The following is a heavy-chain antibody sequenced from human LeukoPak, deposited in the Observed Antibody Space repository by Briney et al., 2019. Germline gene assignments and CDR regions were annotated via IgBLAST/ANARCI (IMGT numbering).Heavy chain of an antibody. D-gene: IGHD2-2*01. CDR2: INHSGST. J-gene: IGHJ4*02. CDR1: GGSFSGYY. V-gene: IGHV4-34*01. Sequence: SETLSLTCAVYGGSFSGYYWSWIRQPPGKGLEWIGEINHSGSTNYNPSLKSRVTISVDTSKNQFFLKMSSVTAADTAVYYCASGYQLPMWGYWGQGTLVTVSS. CDR3: ASGYQLPMWGY.